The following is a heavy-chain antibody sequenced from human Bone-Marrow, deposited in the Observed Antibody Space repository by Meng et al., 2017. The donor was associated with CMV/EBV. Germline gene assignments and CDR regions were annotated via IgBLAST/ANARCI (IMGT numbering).Heavy chain of an antibody. J-gene: IGHJ6*02. D-gene: IGHD2-2*01. V-gene: IGHV1-2*02. Sequence: ASVKVSCKASGYTFTSYYMRWVRQAPGQGLEWMGWINPNSGGTNYAQKFQGRVTMTRDTSISTAYMELSRLRSDDTAVYYCARDSAYCSSTSCYWYGMDVWGQGTTVTVSS. CDR3: ARDSAYCSSTSCYWYGMDV. CDR2: INPNSGGT. CDR1: GYTFTSYY.